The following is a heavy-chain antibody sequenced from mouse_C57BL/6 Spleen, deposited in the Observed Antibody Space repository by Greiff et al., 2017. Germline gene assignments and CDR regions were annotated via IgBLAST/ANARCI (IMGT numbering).Heavy chain of an antibody. J-gene: IGHJ2*01. V-gene: IGHV5-17*01. Sequence: EVLLVESGGGLVKPGGSLKLSCAASGFTFSDYGMHWVRQAPEKGLEWVAYISSGSSTIYYADTVKGRFTLSRDNTKNTLVLQMTSLRSEDTAMYYCANLYDSNEKNFDDWGQGTTLTVSS. CDR2: ISSGSSTI. CDR1: GFTFSDYG. CDR3: ANLYDSNEKNFDD. D-gene: IGHD2-5*01.